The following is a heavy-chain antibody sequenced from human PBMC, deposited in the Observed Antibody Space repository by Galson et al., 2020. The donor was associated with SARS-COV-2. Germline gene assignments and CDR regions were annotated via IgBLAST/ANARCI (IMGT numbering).Heavy chain of an antibody. Sequence: GGSLRLSCAASGFTFSSYAMSWVRQAPGKGLEWVSAISGSGGSTYYADSVKGRFTIPRDNSKNTLYLQMNSLRAEDTAVYYCAKDTLDIVATIMTYYYDGMDVWGQGTTVTVSS. CDR1: GFTFSSYA. D-gene: IGHD5-12*01. CDR3: AKDTLDIVATIMTYYYDGMDV. CDR2: ISGSGGST. V-gene: IGHV3-23*01. J-gene: IGHJ6*02.